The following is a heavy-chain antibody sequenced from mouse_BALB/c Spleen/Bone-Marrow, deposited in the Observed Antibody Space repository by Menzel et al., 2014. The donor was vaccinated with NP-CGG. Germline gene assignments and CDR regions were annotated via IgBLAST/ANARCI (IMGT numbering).Heavy chain of an antibody. D-gene: IGHD2-3*01. CDR2: IAPGSGAT. CDR3: ARYDYAMDY. Sequence: DLVKPGASVKLSCKASGYTFTNFWINWIKQRPGQGLEWIGRIAPGSGATYYNEMFKAEATLTVDTSSSTAYIQLSSLSSEDSAVYFCARYDYAMDYWGQGTSVTVSS. V-gene: IGHV1S41*01. CDR1: GYTFTNFW. J-gene: IGHJ4*01.